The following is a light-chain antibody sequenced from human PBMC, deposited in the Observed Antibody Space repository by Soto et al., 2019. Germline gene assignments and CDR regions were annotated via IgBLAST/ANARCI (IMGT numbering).Light chain of an antibody. CDR1: QSVSRY. CDR2: DAS. J-gene: IGKJ4*01. CDR3: QQANSFPLN. V-gene: IGKV3-11*01. Sequence: EIVLTQSPATLSLSPGERATLSCRASQSVSRYLGWYQQKPGQAPRLLIYDASNRATGIPARFSGSGSGTDFTLTISGLQSEDFATYYCQQANSFPLNFGGGTKVDVK.